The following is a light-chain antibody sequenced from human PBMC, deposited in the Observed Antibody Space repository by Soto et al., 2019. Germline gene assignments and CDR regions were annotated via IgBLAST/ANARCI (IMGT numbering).Light chain of an antibody. CDR3: AAWDDSLSAWV. CDR2: RDD. J-gene: IGLJ3*02. V-gene: IGLV1-47*01. Sequence: QSVLTQPPSTSGTPGQRVTISCSGRTSNIGSNFVYWYQRLPGTAPKLLIYRDDQRPSGVPDRFSGSKSGTSASLAISGLRSEDEADYYCAAWDDSLSAWVFGGGTKLTVL. CDR1: TSNIGSNF.